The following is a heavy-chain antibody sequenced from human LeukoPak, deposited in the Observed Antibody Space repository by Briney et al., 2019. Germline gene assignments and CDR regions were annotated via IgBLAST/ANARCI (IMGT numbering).Heavy chain of an antibody. CDR1: VYRFTRYS. V-gene: IGHV5-10-1*01. CDR3: AIHYSSGSYFDY. CDR2: IDPGDSYT. D-gene: IGHD6-19*01. J-gene: IGHJ4*02. Sequence: GESLKISCKGLVYRFTRYSISGAPQMPGKGMEWMGRIDPGDSYTNYSPSFQGHVTISADKSISTAYLQWSSLKASDTAMYYCAIHYSSGSYFDYWGQGTLVTVSS.